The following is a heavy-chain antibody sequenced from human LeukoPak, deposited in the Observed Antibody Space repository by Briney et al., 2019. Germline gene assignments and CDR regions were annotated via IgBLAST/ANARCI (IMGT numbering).Heavy chain of an antibody. CDR1: GFTFSSYW. CDR2: IRSKANSYAT. V-gene: IGHV3-73*01. Sequence: PGGSLRLSCAASGFTFSSYWMSWVRQASGKGLEWVGRIRSKANSYATAYAASVKGRFTISRDDSKNTAYLQMNSLKTEDTAVYYCTRHDHCSSTSCYGPYYYYYMDVWGKGTTVTVSS. CDR3: TRHDHCSSTSCYGPYYYYYMDV. J-gene: IGHJ6*03. D-gene: IGHD2-2*01.